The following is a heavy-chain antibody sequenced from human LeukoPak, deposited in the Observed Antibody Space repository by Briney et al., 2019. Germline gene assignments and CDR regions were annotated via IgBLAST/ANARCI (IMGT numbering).Heavy chain of an antibody. Sequence: PSETLSLTCTVSGGSISNYYWSWLRQPPGKGLEWIGYIYYSGGTNYKSSLESRVTISADPSKNHFSLKLNSVTAADTAIYYCARAPPSGYLNFDYWGQGTLVTVSS. J-gene: IGHJ4*02. V-gene: IGHV4-59*01. D-gene: IGHD5-12*01. CDR2: IYYSGGT. CDR3: ARAPPSGYLNFDY. CDR1: GGSISNYY.